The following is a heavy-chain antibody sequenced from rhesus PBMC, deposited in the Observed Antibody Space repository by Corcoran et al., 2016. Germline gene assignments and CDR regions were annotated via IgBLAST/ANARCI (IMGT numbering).Heavy chain of an antibody. Sequence: QVHLQEPGPGLVKPSETLSLTCAVSGGSISSDYWSWIRQSPGKGLEWIGRIYGGDGTPDYTPSLKSRGTISRDPSKNQFSLKVNSVTAADTAVYYCTRNPPPDYRSGYFWGQGVLVTVSS. CDR3: TRNPPPDYRSGYF. CDR2: IYGGDGTP. D-gene: IGHD6-31*01. J-gene: IGHJ4*01. V-gene: IGHV4-160*01. CDR1: GGSISSDY.